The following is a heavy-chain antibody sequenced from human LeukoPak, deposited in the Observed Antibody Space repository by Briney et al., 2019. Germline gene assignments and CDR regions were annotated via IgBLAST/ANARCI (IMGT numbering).Heavy chain of an antibody. CDR1: GGSISSYY. Sequence: PSETLSLTCTVSGGSISSYYWSWIRQTPGKGLEWIGYIYYSGSTNYNPSLKSRVTISVDTSKNQFSLKLSSVTAADTAVYYCARHLGSSSWENTFDIWGQGTMVTVSS. V-gene: IGHV4-59*08. J-gene: IGHJ3*02. D-gene: IGHD6-13*01. CDR3: ARHLGSSSWENTFDI. CDR2: IYYSGST.